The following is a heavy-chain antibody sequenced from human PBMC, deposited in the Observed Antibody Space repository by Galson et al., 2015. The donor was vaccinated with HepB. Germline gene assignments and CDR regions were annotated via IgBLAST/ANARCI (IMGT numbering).Heavy chain of an antibody. CDR2: ISSYNGHT. CDR3: ARVYNSGWYGHFDY. J-gene: IGHJ4*02. D-gene: IGHD6-19*01. CDR1: GYTFTSYG. V-gene: IGHV1-18*01. Sequence: SVKVSCKAYGYTFTSYGIRWVRQAPGQGLQWMGWISSYNGHTNYPQHLQGRVTMTTDTSTSTAYMDLRSLRSDDTAVYYCARVYNSGWYGHFDYWGQRTLVTVSS.